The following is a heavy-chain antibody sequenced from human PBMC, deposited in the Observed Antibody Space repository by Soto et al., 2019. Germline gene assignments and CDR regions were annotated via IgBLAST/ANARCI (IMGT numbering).Heavy chain of an antibody. J-gene: IGHJ5*02. CDR2: IIPIFGTA. CDR1: GGTFSSYA. V-gene: IGHV1-69*13. D-gene: IGHD3-10*01. Sequence: GASVKVSCKASGGTFSSYAISWVRHAPGQGLEWMGGIIPIFGTANYAQKFQGRVTITADESTSTAYMELSSLRSEDTAVYYCARGGPMVRGVTGNWFDPWGQGTLVTVSS. CDR3: ARGGPMVRGVTGNWFDP.